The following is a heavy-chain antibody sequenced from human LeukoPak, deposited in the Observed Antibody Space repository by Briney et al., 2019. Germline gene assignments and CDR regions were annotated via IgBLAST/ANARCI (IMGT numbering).Heavy chain of an antibody. J-gene: IGHJ4*02. Sequence: GGSLRLSFSASVFALSTFERNWVRQAPGKGLEWVSCVRGSGSTKADSDSVEGRFIISKDNAKKCGYVKMNNLRAEDTAIYYCTRESGPPSFHIKYWGQGILVTVSS. V-gene: IGHV3-48*03. CDR1: VFALSTFE. CDR3: TRESGPPSFHIKY. D-gene: IGHD2-21*01. CDR2: VRGSGSTK.